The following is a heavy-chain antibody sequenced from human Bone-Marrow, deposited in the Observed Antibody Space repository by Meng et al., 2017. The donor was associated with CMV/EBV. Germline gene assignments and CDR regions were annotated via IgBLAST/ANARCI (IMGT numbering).Heavy chain of an antibody. J-gene: IGHJ3*02. CDR2: ISAYNGNT. V-gene: IGHV1-18*01. D-gene: IGHD3-10*01. CDR1: GYIFTRYG. CDR3: ARDTGQGVRTDEAFDI. Sequence: ASVKVSCKASGYIFTRYGISWARQAPGQGLEWMGWISAYNGNTNYAQKFQDRVTMTTETSTTTAYMELRSLRSDDTALYYCARDTGQGVRTDEAFDIWGQGTMVTVSS.